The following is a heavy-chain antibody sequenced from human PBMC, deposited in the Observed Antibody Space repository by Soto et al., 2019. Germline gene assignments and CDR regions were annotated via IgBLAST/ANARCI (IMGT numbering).Heavy chain of an antibody. CDR2: ISYDGSNK. J-gene: IGHJ3*02. Sequence: GGSLRLSCAASGFTFSSYGMHWVRQAPGKGLEWVAVISYDGSNKYYADSVKGRFTISRDNSKNTLYLQMNSLRAEDTAVYYCAKDKARQLTDAFDIWGQGTMVTVSS. V-gene: IGHV3-30*18. CDR1: GFTFSSYG. CDR3: AKDKARQLTDAFDI. D-gene: IGHD6-13*01.